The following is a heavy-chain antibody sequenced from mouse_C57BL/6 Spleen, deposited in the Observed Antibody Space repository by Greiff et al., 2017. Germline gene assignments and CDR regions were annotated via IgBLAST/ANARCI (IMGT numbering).Heavy chain of an antibody. CDR2: IDPENGGT. J-gene: IGHJ3*01. V-gene: IGHV14-4*01. Sequence: VQLQQSGAELVRPGASVKLSCTASGFNFKDDYMHWVKQRPERGLEWIGRIDPENGGTEYASKFQGKATLTADTPSSTAYLQLSSLTSEDTAVYYCARRGDYDGAWFAYWGQGTLVTVSA. CDR1: GFNFKDDY. CDR3: ARRGDYDGAWFAY. D-gene: IGHD2-4*01.